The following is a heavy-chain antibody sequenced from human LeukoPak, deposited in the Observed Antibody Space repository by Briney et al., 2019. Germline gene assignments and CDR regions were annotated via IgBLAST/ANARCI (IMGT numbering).Heavy chain of an antibody. CDR3: ARDDSGSFDY. J-gene: IGHJ4*02. CDR2: IYHSGST. Sequence: SGTLSLTCDVSGYSISSGYYWGWIRQTPGKGLEWIGSIYHSGSTYYKPSLKSRVTISVDTSKNQFSLKLSSVTAADTALYYCARDDSGSFDYWGQGTLVIVSS. CDR1: GYSISSGYY. V-gene: IGHV4-38-2*02. D-gene: IGHD3-10*01.